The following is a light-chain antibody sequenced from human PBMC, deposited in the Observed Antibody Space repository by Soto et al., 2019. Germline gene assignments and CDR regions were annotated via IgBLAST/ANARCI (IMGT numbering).Light chain of an antibody. J-gene: IGKJ2*01. CDR3: QHYDNWPQT. Sequence: EVVMTQSPATPSVSPGERATLAFSASQNLSRNLAWYQQQPGQAPSLLIYGASTMATGIPARFSGSGSGPDFTLTISSLQSEDFAVYDCQHYDNWPQTFGQGTKLEIK. CDR2: GAS. CDR1: QNLSRN. V-gene: IGKV3-15*01.